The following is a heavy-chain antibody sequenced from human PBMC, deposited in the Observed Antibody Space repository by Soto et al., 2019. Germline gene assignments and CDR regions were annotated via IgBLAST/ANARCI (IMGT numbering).Heavy chain of an antibody. D-gene: IGHD6-13*01. V-gene: IGHV1-69*04. CDR1: GGTFSSYT. Sequence: SVKVSCKASGGTFSSYTISWVRQAPGQGLEWMGRIIPILGIANYAQKFQGRVTITADKSTSTAYMELSSLRSEDTAVYYCARDHSSSWSKTYWYFDLWGRGTLVTVSS. CDR2: IIPILGIA. CDR3: ARDHSSSWSKTYWYFDL. J-gene: IGHJ2*01.